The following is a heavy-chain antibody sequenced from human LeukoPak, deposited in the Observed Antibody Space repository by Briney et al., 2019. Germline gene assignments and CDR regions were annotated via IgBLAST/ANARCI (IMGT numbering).Heavy chain of an antibody. D-gene: IGHD3-22*01. CDR3: ASTYYYDSSGSPFYDY. CDR1: GFTFSSYW. J-gene: IGHJ4*02. V-gene: IGHV3-74*01. CDR2: INSDGSST. Sequence: GGSLRLSCAASGFTFSSYWMHWVRQAPGKGLVWVSRINSDGSSTSYADSVKGRFTISRDNSKNTLYLQMNSLRAEDTAVYYCASTYYYDSSGSPFYDYWGQGTLVTVSS.